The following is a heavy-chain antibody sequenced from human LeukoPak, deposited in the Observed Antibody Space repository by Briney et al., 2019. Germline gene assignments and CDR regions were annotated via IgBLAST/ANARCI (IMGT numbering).Heavy chain of an antibody. J-gene: IGHJ4*02. D-gene: IGHD3-10*01. V-gene: IGHV3-21*01. CDR2: ISSSSSYI. CDR1: GFTFSSYS. CDR3: AREESGSSLWFGELDY. Sequence: PGGSLRLSCAASGFTFSSYSMNWVRQAPGKGLEWVSSISSSSSYIYYADSVKGRFTISRDNAKNSLYLQMNSLRAEDTAVYYCAREESGSSLWFGELDYWGQGTLVTVSS.